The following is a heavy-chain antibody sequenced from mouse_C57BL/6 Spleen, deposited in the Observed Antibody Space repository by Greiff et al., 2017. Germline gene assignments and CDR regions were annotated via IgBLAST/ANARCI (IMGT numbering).Heavy chain of an antibody. V-gene: IGHV1-52*01. D-gene: IGHD1-1*01. CDR3: ARGYYGSSYWYFDV. Sequence: QVQLQQPGAELVRPGSSVKLSCKASGYTFTSYWMHWVKQRPIQGLEWIGNIDPSDSETHSNQKFKDKATLTVDKSSGTAYMQLSSLTSEDSAVYYCARGYYGSSYWYFDVWGTGTTVTVSS. CDR2: IDPSDSET. CDR1: GYTFTSYW. J-gene: IGHJ1*03.